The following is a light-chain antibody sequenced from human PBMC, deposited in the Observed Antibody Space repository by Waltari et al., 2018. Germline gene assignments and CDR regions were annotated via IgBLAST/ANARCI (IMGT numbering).Light chain of an antibody. CDR2: DAS. CDR3: QQYDNLPLT. V-gene: IGKV1-33*01. Sequence: DIQMTQSPSSLSASVGDRVTITCRASQSISSNLNWYQQKPGKAPNLLIYDASKLERGVPSRISGSGSGTVFTFTIGDLQPEDVATYFCQQYDNLPLTFGGGTKVEIK. J-gene: IGKJ4*01. CDR1: QSISSN.